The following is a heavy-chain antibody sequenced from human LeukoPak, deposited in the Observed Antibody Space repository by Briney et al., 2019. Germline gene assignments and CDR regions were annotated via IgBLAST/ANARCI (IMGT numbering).Heavy chain of an antibody. CDR1: GGSFSGYY. J-gene: IGHJ3*02. CDR3: VRGRPDAFDI. Sequence: PSETLSLTCAVYGGSFSGYYWSWIRQPPGKGLEWIGEINHSGSTNYNPSRKSRVTISVDTSKNQFSLKLSSVTAADTAVYYCVRGRPDAFDIWGQGTMVTVSS. V-gene: IGHV4-34*01. CDR2: INHSGST.